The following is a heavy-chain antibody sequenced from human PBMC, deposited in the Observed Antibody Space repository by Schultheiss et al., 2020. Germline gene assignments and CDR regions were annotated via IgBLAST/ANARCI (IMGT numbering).Heavy chain of an antibody. CDR3: ARSRLEVGATTLNWFDP. J-gene: IGHJ5*02. CDR1: GGTFSSYA. V-gene: IGHV1-18*01. Sequence: ASVKVSSKASGGTFSSYAISWVRQAPGQGLEWMGWISAYNGNTNYAQKLQGRVTMTTDTSTSTAYMELRSLRSDDTAVYYCARSRLEVGATTLNWFDPWGQGTLVTVSS. CDR2: ISAYNGNT. D-gene: IGHD1-26*01.